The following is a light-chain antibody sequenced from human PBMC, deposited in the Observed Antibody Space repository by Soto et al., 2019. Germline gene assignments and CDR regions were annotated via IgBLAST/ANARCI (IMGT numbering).Light chain of an antibody. CDR3: QHRMNWPLT. Sequence: IVVTLAPSTLSLSPGERATLSCRASQTVSSYLLWYQQKPGQAPRLLIYDASNRASGTPARFSGSGSETDFTLTISSLEPEDFAVYYCQHRMNWPLTFGQGTRLEIK. J-gene: IGKJ5*01. CDR2: DAS. V-gene: IGKV3-11*01. CDR1: QTVSSY.